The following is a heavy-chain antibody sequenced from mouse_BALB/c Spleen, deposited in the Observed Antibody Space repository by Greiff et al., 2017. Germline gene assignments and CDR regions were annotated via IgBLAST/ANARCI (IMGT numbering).Heavy chain of an antibody. J-gene: IGHJ3*01. CDR3: ASGAWCAY. D-gene: IGHD1-1*02. Sequence: VQLQQSGPGLVQPSQSLSITCTASGFSLTSYGVHWVRQAPGKGLEWMGVIWRGGSTDYNAAFISRLSISKDNSKSQVFFKMNSLQADDTAIYYCASGAWCAYGGQGTLVTVSA. V-gene: IGHV2-4*02. CDR2: IWRGGST. CDR1: GFSLTSYG.